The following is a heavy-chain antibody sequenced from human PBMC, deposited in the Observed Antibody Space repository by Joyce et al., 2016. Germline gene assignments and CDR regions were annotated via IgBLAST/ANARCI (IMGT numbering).Heavy chain of an antibody. CDR3: AKLLYAQYYYGMDV. CDR2: ISGSGGST. J-gene: IGHJ6*02. Sequence: EVQVLESGGGLVQPGGSLRLSGAASELTFSSYAMTWVRQAAGKGLEWVSAISGSGGSTNYADSVKGRFTISRDNSKNTLYLQMNSLRAEDTAIYYCAKLLYAQYYYGMDVWGQGTTVTVSS. CDR1: ELTFSSYA. V-gene: IGHV3-23*01. D-gene: IGHD2/OR15-2a*01.